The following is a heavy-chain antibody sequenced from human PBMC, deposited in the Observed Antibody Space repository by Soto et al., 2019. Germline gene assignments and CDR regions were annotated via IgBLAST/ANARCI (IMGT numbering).Heavy chain of an antibody. V-gene: IGHV4-30-2*01. D-gene: IGHD3-3*01. CDR2: IYHSGNT. CDR1: GGSISSGGVS. CDR3: ARGPFHDFWTGLDY. J-gene: IGHJ4*02. Sequence: ASETLSLTCAVSGGSISSGGVSWSWIRQPPGKGLEWIGYIYHSGNTYYNPSLHGRVTISVDRSENQFSLTLDSVTAADMAVYYCARGPFHDFWTGLDYWGQGILVTVSS.